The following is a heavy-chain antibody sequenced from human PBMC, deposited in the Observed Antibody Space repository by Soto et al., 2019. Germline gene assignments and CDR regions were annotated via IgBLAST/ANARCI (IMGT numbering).Heavy chain of an antibody. J-gene: IGHJ4*02. CDR1: GFTFSSYG. D-gene: IGHD3-16*02. V-gene: IGHV3-33*01. CDR2: IWYDGSNK. CDR3: ARDRLHLGELSPGFDY. Sequence: QVQLVESGGGVVQPGRSLRLSCAASGFTFSSYGMHWVRQAPGKGLEWVAVIWYDGSNKYYADSVKGRFTISRDNSKNTLYLQMNSLRAEDTAVYYCARDRLHLGELSPGFDYWGQGTLVTVSS.